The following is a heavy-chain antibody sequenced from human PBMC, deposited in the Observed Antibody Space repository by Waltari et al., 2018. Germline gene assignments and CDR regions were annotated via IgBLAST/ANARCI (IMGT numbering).Heavy chain of an antibody. D-gene: IGHD6-13*01. CDR3: ARDLPAAVLFDAFDI. J-gene: IGHJ3*02. V-gene: IGHV4-39*07. CDR2: IYYSGST. CDR1: CGSISSSSYY. Sequence: QLQLKESGPGLVKPSETLSLTCTVSCGSISSSSYYWCWIRQPPGKGLECIGSIYYSGSTYYNPSLKSRVTISVDTSKNQFSLKLSSVTAADTAVYYCARDLPAAVLFDAFDIWGQGTMVTVSS.